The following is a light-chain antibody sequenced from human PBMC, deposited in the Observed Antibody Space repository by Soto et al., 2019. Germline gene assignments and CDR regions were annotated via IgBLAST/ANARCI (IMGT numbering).Light chain of an antibody. Sequence: QSALTQPRSVSGSPGQSVTISCTGTSSDVGVYNYVSWYQHHPGKAPKLLIYDVTKRPSGVSDRFSGSKSGNTASLTLSGLQAEDEADYYCCSYAGNYSPFVFGTGTKVTVL. CDR1: SSDVGVYNY. V-gene: IGLV2-11*01. CDR3: CSYAGNYSPFV. J-gene: IGLJ1*01. CDR2: DVT.